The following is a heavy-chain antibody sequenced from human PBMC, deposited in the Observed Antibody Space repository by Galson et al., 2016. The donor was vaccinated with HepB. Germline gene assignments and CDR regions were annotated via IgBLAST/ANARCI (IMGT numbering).Heavy chain of an antibody. D-gene: IGHD1-26*01. Sequence: QSGAEVKKPGESLKISCKTSGYKFNNYWIGWVRQMPGKGLEWMGIIYPGDSGTMYSPSFQGQVTISADKSISTAYLQWGNLKASDTAIYYCARQILMGGTLAWFDSWGQGTLVTVSS. CDR1: GYKFNNYW. V-gene: IGHV5-51*01. J-gene: IGHJ5*01. CDR3: ARQILMGGTLAWFDS. CDR2: IYPGDSGT.